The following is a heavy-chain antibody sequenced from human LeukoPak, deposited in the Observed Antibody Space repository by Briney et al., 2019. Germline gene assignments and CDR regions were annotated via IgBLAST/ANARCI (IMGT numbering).Heavy chain of an antibody. CDR3: ARHMSVTYDAFDL. J-gene: IGHJ3*01. CDR2: IYHSGST. CDR1: GGSISSYY. Sequence: SETLSLTCTVSGGSISSYYWSWIRQPPGKGLEWIGYIYHSGSTYYNPSLKSRVTISVDRSKNQFSLELTPVTAADTAVYYCARHMSVTYDAFDLWGRGTMVTVSS. D-gene: IGHD2-21*02. V-gene: IGHV4-59*08.